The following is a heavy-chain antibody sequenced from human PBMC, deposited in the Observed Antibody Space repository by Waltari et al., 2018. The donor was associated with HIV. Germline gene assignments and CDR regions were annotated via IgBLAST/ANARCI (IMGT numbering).Heavy chain of an antibody. CDR3: ARVAAARQVDF. J-gene: IGHJ4*02. CDR2: IYSGNA. D-gene: IGHD6-13*01. Sequence: QVQLVQSGGEVRKPGASVQVSCKTSGSTFTNFGLSWVGQAPGQGLEWMGWIYSGNANYAQKLQGRVTMTTDTFTSTAYMELRNLRSDDTAMYYCARVAAARQVDFWGQGTLVAVSS. CDR1: GSTFTNFG. V-gene: IGHV1-18*01.